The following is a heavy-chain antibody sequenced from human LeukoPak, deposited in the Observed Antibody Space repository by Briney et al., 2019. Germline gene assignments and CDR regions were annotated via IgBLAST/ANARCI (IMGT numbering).Heavy chain of an antibody. CDR3: ARDSSGKGTWYFDL. Sequence: GGSLRLSCAASGFTFSSSGMSWVRQAPGKGLDWVSDISSKGDTTYYAESVKGRFTISRDNSKNTLYLQMNSLRPEDTAVYYCARDSSGKGTWYFDLWGLGTLVTVSS. V-gene: IGHV3-23*01. CDR1: GFTFSSSG. D-gene: IGHD2-15*01. CDR2: ISSKGDTT. J-gene: IGHJ2*01.